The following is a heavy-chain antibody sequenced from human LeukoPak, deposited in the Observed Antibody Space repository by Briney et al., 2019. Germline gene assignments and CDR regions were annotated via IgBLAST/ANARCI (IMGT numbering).Heavy chain of an antibody. V-gene: IGHV3-23*01. J-gene: IGHJ4*02. CDR2: ISGSGGST. Sequence: SGGSLRLSFAASGFTFSSYAMSWVRQAPGKGLEWVSAISGSGGSTYYADSVKGRFTISRDNSKNTLYLQMNSLRAEDTAVYYCAKVVDSSGWDAFDYWGQGTLVTVSS. CDR3: AKVVDSSGWDAFDY. D-gene: IGHD6-19*01. CDR1: GFTFSSYA.